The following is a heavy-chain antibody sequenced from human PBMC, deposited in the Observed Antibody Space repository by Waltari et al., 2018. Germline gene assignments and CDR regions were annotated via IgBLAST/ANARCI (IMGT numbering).Heavy chain of an antibody. CDR1: GGSVSSGDYS. Sequence: QVQLQESGPGLVKPSQTLSLTCTVSGGSVSSGDYSWRWIRQSPGKGLEWIVYIDYRGNTFYNPSLGSRVTISSDTSKNQFSLKLTSVTASDTAVYYCARGYRQYYLDHWGQGTLVTVSS. D-gene: IGHD3-16*02. J-gene: IGHJ4*02. CDR2: IDYRGNT. CDR3: ARGYRQYYLDH. V-gene: IGHV4-30-4*08.